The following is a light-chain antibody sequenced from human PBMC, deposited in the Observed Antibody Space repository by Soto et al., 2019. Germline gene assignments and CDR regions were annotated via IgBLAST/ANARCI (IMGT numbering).Light chain of an antibody. CDR1: SSNIGSNH. CDR2: TNY. V-gene: IGLV1-47*02. Sequence: QSVLTQPPSASGTPGQSVTISCAGSSSNIGSNHAYWYQQLPRAAPKLLIYTNYQRPSGVPDRFSGSKSGTSASLAISGLRSEDEADYYCAVWDDSLSGYVFGTGTKVTVL. CDR3: AVWDDSLSGYV. J-gene: IGLJ1*01.